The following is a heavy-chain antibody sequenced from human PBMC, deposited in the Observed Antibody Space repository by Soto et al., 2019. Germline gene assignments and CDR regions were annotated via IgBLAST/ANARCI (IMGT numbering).Heavy chain of an antibody. CDR2: INHSGST. CDR3: ARTPSNDNVEMATTDY. CDR1: GGSFSGYY. J-gene: IGHJ4*02. D-gene: IGHD5-12*01. Sequence: SETLSLTCAVYGGSFSGYYWSWIRQPPGKGLEWIGEINHSGSTNYNPSLKSRVTISVDTSKNQFSLKLSSVTAADTAVYYCARTPSNDNVEMATTDYWGQGTLVTVSS. V-gene: IGHV4-34*01.